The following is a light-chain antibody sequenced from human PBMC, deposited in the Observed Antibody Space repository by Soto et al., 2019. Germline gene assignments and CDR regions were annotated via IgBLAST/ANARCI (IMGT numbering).Light chain of an antibody. CDR2: DAS. CDR1: QSVGSY. J-gene: IGKJ2*01. CDR3: QQRSNWPMYT. Sequence: EIVLTQSPATLSLSPGERATLSCRASQSVGSYLVWYQQKPGQAPRLLIYDASNRATGIPARFSGSGSGTEFTLTISSLEPEDFAVYYCQQRSNWPMYTFGQGTKLEIK. V-gene: IGKV3-11*01.